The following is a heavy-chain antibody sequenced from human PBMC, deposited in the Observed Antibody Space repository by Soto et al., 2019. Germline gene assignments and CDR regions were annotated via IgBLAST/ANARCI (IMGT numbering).Heavy chain of an antibody. D-gene: IGHD3-22*01. Sequence: GDSLKNSANGSRDSFTSYWIGCVRQMPGKVLEWMGIIYPGYSDTRYSPSFQGKVNISADKSISTAYLQWSSLKASDTAMYYCARSSYYDSSGYYPPDYGMDVWGQGTTVTVSS. J-gene: IGHJ6*02. V-gene: IGHV5-51*01. CDR3: ARSSYYDSSGYYPPDYGMDV. CDR2: IYPGYSDT. CDR1: RDSFTSYW.